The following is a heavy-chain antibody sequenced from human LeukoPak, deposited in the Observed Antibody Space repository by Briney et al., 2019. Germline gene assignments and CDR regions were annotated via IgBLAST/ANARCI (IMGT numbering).Heavy chain of an antibody. J-gene: IGHJ4*02. Sequence: TGGSLRLSCAASGFTFSSYEMNWVRQAPGKGMEWVSSISSSSRYIYYADSVKGRFTISRDNAKNSLYLQMNSLRAEDTAVYYCARAHLGYCSSTSCLSFDYWGQGTLVTVSS. CDR1: GFTFSSYE. CDR2: ISSSSRYI. V-gene: IGHV3-21*01. CDR3: ARAHLGYCSSTSCLSFDY. D-gene: IGHD2-2*01.